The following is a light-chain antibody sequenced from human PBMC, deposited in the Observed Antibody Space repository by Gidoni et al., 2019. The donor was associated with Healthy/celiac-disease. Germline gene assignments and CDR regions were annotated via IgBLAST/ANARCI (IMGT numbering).Light chain of an antibody. J-gene: IGKJ2*03. CDR3: QQRSNWPYS. Sequence: ELVLTQSPATLSLSPGERATLSCRASQSVSSYVAGYKQKPGQAPRLLIYDASNRATGIPARFRGSGSGTDFTLTISSLEPEDFAVYYCQQRSNWPYSFGQGTKLEIK. CDR2: DAS. CDR1: QSVSSY. V-gene: IGKV3-11*01.